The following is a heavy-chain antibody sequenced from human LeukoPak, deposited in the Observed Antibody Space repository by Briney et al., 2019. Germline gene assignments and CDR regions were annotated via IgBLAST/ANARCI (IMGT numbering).Heavy chain of an antibody. Sequence: TGGSLRLSCAASGFTFSSYAMHWVRQAPGKGLEWVAVISYDGSNKYYADSVKGRFTISRDNSKNTLYLQMNSLRAEDTAVYYCALNYYGSGREEGEDYWGQGTLVTVSS. J-gene: IGHJ4*02. CDR3: ALNYYGSGREEGEDY. V-gene: IGHV3-30-3*01. CDR1: GFTFSSYA. CDR2: ISYDGSNK. D-gene: IGHD3-10*01.